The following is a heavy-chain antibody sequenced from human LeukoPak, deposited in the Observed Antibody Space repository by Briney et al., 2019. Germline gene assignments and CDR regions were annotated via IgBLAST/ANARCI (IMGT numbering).Heavy chain of an antibody. J-gene: IGHJ4*02. D-gene: IGHD6-19*01. CDR3: ARGRDSSGWYGGYFDY. CDR1: GGSTSSYY. V-gene: IGHV4-59*01. Sequence: SETLSLTCTVSGGSTSSYYWSWIRQPPGKGLEWIGYIYYSGSTNYNPSLKSRVTISVDTSKNQFSLKLSSVTAADTAVYYCARGRDSSGWYGGYFDYWGQGTLVTVSS. CDR2: IYYSGST.